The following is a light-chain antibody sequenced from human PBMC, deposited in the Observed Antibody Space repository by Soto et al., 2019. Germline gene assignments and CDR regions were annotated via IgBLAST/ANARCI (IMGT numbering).Light chain of an antibody. CDR3: AAWDDSMRGPV. CDR1: TSNIGNYY. Sequence: QSVLTQPPSASGTPGQRVTISCSGSTSNIGNYYVYWYQHLPGTAPKLLICRDDQRPSGVPDRFSASKSGTSASLAISGLRSEDEADYYCAAWDDSMRGPVFGGGTQLTVL. V-gene: IGLV1-47*01. CDR2: RDD. J-gene: IGLJ7*01.